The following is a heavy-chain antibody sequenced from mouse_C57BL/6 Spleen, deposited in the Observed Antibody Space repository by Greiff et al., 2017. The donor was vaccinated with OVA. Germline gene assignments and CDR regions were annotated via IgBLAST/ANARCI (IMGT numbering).Heavy chain of an antibody. Sequence: VQLQQSGPELVKPGASVKISCKASGYTFTDYYMNWVKQSHGKSLEWIGDINPNNGGTSYNQKFKGKATLTVDKSSSTAYMELRSLTSEDSAVYYCARALLLRSFDYWGQGTTLTVSS. J-gene: IGHJ2*01. CDR2: INPNNGGT. V-gene: IGHV1-26*01. CDR1: GYTFTDYY. CDR3: ARALLLRSFDY. D-gene: IGHD1-1*01.